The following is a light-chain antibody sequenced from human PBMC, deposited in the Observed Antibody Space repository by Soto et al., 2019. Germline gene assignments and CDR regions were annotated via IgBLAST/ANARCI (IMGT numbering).Light chain of an antibody. J-gene: IGKJ4*02. V-gene: IGKV3-11*01. CDR2: EAS. CDR3: QQRGDWPPLT. Sequence: ETVLTQSPATLSLSPGERATLSCRANRNINNFLAWYQQKPGQAPRLLIYEASKRATGVPARFSGSGSGTDFTLTISSLESEDFAVYYCQQRGDWPPLTFGGGTKVEI. CDR1: RNINNF.